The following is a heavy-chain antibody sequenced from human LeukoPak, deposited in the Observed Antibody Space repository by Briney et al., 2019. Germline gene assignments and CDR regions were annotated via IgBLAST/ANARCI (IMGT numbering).Heavy chain of an antibody. V-gene: IGHV3-21*01. CDR2: ISGSSSDI. Sequence: GGSLRLSCAASGFTFNSYSMKWVRQAPGKGLEWVSSISGSSSDIYYADSVKGRFTISRDNSKNSLYLQMKSLRAEDTALYYCARRGYHDYSGFDYWGQGTLVTVSS. CDR1: GFTFNSYS. J-gene: IGHJ4*02. CDR3: ARRGYHDYSGFDY. D-gene: IGHD1-26*01.